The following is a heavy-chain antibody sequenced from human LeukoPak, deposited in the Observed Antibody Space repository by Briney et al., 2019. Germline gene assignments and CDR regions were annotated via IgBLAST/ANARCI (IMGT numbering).Heavy chain of an antibody. V-gene: IGHV4-61*08. Sequence: PSETLSLTCTVSGGSISNGDYYWSWIRQPPGKGLEWIGYIYYSGSTNYNPSLKSRVTISVDTSKNQFSLKLSSVTAADTAVYYCAREERVYYGSGSYYKGPYYFDYWGQGTLVTVSS. CDR3: AREERVYYGSGSYYKGPYYFDY. D-gene: IGHD3-10*01. J-gene: IGHJ4*02. CDR1: GGSISNGDYY. CDR2: IYYSGST.